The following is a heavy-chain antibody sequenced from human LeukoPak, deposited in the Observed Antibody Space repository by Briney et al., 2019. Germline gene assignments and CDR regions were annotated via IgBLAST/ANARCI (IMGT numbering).Heavy chain of an antibody. J-gene: IGHJ4*02. CDR3: ARANEFPNPSSLLWFGESTYYFDY. V-gene: IGHV1-3*03. D-gene: IGHD3-10*01. CDR2: INAGNGNT. Sequence: ASVKVSCKASGYTFTSYAMHWVRQAPGQRLEWMGWINAGNGNTKYSQEFQGRVTITRDTSASTAYMELSSLRSEDMAVYYCARANEFPNPSSLLWFGESTYYFDYWGQGTLVTVSS. CDR1: GYTFTSYA.